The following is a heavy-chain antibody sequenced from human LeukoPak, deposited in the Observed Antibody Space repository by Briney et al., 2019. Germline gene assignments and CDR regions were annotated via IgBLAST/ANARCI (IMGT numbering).Heavy chain of an antibody. V-gene: IGHV4-34*01. J-gene: IGHJ2*01. Sequence: PSETLSLTCTVSGGSISSYYWSWIRQPPGKGLEWIGEINHSGSTNYNPSLKSRVTISVDTSKNQFSLKLTSVTAADTAVYYCARHPGTGYCSGGSCYTYWYFDLWGRGTLVTVSS. D-gene: IGHD2-15*01. CDR3: ARHPGTGYCSGGSCYTYWYFDL. CDR2: INHSGST. CDR1: GGSISSYY.